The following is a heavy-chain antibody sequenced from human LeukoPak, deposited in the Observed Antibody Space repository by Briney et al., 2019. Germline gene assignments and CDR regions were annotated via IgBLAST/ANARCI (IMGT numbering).Heavy chain of an antibody. J-gene: IGHJ4*02. V-gene: IGHV3-7*01. CDR2: MKYDGSEK. CDR3: ARDIAAAGLFFDY. Sequence: GGSLRLSCAASGFTFSSYWMSWVRQAPGKGLEWVANMKYDGSEKDYVDSVKGRFTISRDNAKNSLYLQMNSLRTEDTAVYYCARDIAAAGLFFDYWGQGTLVIVSS. CDR1: GFTFSSYW. D-gene: IGHD6-13*01.